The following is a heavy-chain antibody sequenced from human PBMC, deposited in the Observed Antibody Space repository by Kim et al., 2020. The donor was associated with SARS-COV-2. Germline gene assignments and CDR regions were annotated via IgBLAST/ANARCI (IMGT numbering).Heavy chain of an antibody. J-gene: IGHJ4*02. CDR1: GFTFDDYA. CDR2: ISWNSGSI. V-gene: IGHV3-9*01. D-gene: IGHD3-10*01. Sequence: GGSLRLSCAASGFTFDDYAMHWVRQAPGKGLEWVSGISWNSGSIGYADSVKGRFTISRDNAKNSLYLQMNSLRAEDTALYYCAKEMTGRRWFGELDYFDYWGQGTLVTVSS. CDR3: AKEMTGRRWFGELDYFDY.